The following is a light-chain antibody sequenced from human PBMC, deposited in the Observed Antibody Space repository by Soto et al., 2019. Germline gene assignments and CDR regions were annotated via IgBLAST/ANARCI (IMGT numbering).Light chain of an antibody. Sequence: QSALTQPASVSGSPGQSITISSTGTSTDIGRYNYVSWYQQHPGKAPKLMIYDVSNRPSGVSNRFSGSKSGNTASLTISGLQAEDEADYYCSSYTSSSTDVFGTGTKLTVL. CDR2: DVS. CDR3: SSYTSSSTDV. V-gene: IGLV2-14*01. J-gene: IGLJ1*01. CDR1: STDIGRYNY.